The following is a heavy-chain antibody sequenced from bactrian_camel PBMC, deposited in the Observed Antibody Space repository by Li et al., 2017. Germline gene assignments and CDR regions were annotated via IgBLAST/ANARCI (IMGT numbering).Heavy chain of an antibody. V-gene: IGHV3S6*01. J-gene: IGHJ4*01. CDR3: AADPNRLRVGLLRYYVQY. CDR2: IYVDGTVT. D-gene: IGHD5*01. CDR1: GFTSSNYY. Sequence: HVQLVESGGGLVQPGGSLRLSCAASGFTSSNYYINWVRQAPGKGLEWVSSIYVDGTVTYYSDSVKGRFTISRDSATSTVYLQMNSLKPEDTAKYICAADPNRLRVGLLRYYVQYWGLGTQVTVS.